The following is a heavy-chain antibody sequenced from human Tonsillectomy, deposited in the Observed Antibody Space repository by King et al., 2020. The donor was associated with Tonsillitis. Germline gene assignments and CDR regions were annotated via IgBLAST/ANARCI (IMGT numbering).Heavy chain of an antibody. V-gene: IGHV4-59*01. CDR3: ARVTSSSWYGDWFDP. Sequence: QLQESGPGLVKPSETLSLTCTVSGGSISSYYWSWIRQSPGKGLEWIGYIYYSGSTNYNPSLESRVTISVDTSKNQISLKLSSVTAADTAVYYCARVTSSSWYGDWFDPWGQGTLVTVSS. D-gene: IGHD6-13*01. CDR1: GGSISSYY. CDR2: IYYSGST. J-gene: IGHJ5*02.